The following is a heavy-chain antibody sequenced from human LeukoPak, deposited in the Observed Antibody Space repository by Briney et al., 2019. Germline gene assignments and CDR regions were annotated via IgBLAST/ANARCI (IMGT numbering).Heavy chain of an antibody. CDR2: IKQDGSEK. CDR3: AREKLGEHIVVADY. V-gene: IGHV3-7*01. Sequence: PGGSLRLSCAASGFTFSSYWMTWVRQAPGKGLEWVANIKQDGSEKYYVDSVKGRFTISRDNAKNSLYLQMNSLRVEDTAVYYCAREKLGEHIVVADYWGQGTLVIVSS. J-gene: IGHJ4*02. D-gene: IGHD2-15*01. CDR1: GFTFSSYW.